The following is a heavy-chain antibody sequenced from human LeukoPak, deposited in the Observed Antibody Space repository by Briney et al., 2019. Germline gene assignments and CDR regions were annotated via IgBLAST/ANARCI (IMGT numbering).Heavy chain of an antibody. CDR2: IWHDGSKQ. D-gene: IGHD3-10*01. V-gene: IGHV3-33*08. CDR3: ARDPYYYGSGSYWRFDY. J-gene: IGHJ4*02. Sequence: GGSLRLSCEGSRFSFSKYDLSWVRQAPGKGLEWVAVIWHDGSKQYYADSVKGRFTISRDNSKNTLSLQMNSLRAEDTAVYYCARDPYYYGSGSYWRFDYWGQGTLVTVSS. CDR1: RFSFSKYD.